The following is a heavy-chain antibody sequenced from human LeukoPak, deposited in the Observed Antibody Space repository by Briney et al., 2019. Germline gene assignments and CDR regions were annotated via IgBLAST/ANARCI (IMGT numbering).Heavy chain of an antibody. Sequence: GGSLRLSCAASGFTFSSYEMNWVRQAPGKGLEWVSSISSSSSYIYYADSVKGRFTISRDNARNSLYLQMNTLRAEDTAVYSCARGADGVSSNSRGWFDPWGQGTLVTVSS. D-gene: IGHD2-15*01. CDR1: GFTFSSYE. CDR3: ARGADGVSSNSRGWFDP. V-gene: IGHV3-21*01. J-gene: IGHJ5*02. CDR2: ISSSSSYI.